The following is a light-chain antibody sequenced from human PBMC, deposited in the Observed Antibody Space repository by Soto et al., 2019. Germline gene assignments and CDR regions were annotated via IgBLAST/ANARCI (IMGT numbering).Light chain of an antibody. Sequence: QSVLTQPPSASGTPGQRVTISCSGSSSNIGRNTVDWYQQLPGTAPKVLIYSNNQRPSGVPDRFSGSKSGTSASLAISGLQSEDEDDYYCASWDDSLNGWVFGGGTKLTVL. CDR2: SNN. CDR1: SSNIGRNT. V-gene: IGLV1-44*01. J-gene: IGLJ3*02. CDR3: ASWDDSLNGWV.